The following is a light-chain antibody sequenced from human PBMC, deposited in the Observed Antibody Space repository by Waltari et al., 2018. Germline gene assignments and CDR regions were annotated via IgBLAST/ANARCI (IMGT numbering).Light chain of an antibody. J-gene: IGKJ1*01. CDR1: QSVFTN. V-gene: IGKV3-15*01. Sequence: EIVMTQSPATLSVSPGERATLSCRASQSVFTNLAWYQQKPGQAPRLLIYDVSTRANGIPARFSGTGSGTDFTLTISSLQSEDFALYYCQEYNHWWTFGQGTKVELK. CDR2: DVS. CDR3: QEYNHWWT.